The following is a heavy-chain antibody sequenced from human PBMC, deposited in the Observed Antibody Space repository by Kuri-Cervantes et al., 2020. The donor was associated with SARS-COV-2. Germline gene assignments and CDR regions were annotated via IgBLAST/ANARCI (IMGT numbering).Heavy chain of an antibody. CDR2: IRYDGSNK. CDR3: AKDRRMVGATRWFDP. CDR1: GLTFSSYG. J-gene: IGHJ5*02. V-gene: IGHV3-30*02. Sequence: GGSLRLSCAASGLTFSSYGMHWVRQAPGKGLEWVAFIRYDGSNKYYADSVKGRFTISRDNSKNTLYLQMNSLRAEDTAVYYCAKDRRMVGATRWFDPWGQGTLVTVSS. D-gene: IGHD1-26*01.